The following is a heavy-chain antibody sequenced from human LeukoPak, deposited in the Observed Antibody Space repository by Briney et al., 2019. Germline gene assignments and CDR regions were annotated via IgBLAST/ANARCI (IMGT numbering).Heavy chain of an antibody. CDR1: GFTFSSYS. J-gene: IGHJ4*02. V-gene: IGHV3-21*01. D-gene: IGHD3-10*02. Sequence: PGGSLRLSCAASGFTFSSYSMHWVRQAPGKGLEWVSSISSSSSYIYYADSVKGRFTISRDNAKNSLYLQMNSLRAEDTAVYYCARDMFTSYSCPSDYWGQGTLVTASS. CDR3: ARDMFTSYSCPSDY. CDR2: ISSSSSYI.